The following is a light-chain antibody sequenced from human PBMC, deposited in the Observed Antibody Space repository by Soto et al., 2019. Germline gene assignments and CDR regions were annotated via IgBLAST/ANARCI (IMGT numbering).Light chain of an antibody. Sequence: QSALTQPPSASGPPGQSVTISCTGTSSDVGAYKYVSWYQQYPGKAPKLMIYEVTKRPSGVPDRFSGSKSGNTASLTVSGLQAEDEADYYCTSYVGNDIWVFGGGTKLPVL. CDR2: EVT. CDR1: SSDVGAYKY. V-gene: IGLV2-8*01. CDR3: TSYVGNDIWV. J-gene: IGLJ3*02.